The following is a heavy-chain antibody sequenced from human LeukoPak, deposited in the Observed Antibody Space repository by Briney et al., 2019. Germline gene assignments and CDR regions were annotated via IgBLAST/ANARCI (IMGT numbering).Heavy chain of an antibody. CDR3: ARHGSVRSPLGP. Sequence: SETLSLTCTVSGGSISSYYWSWIRQPPGKGLEWFGYIYATGSTNYNPSLESRVTTTIDTSKNQFTLNLRSVTAADTARYYCARHGSVRSPLGPWGQGTLVTVSS. V-gene: IGHV4-4*09. CDR1: GGSISSYY. D-gene: IGHD3-10*01. CDR2: IYATGST. J-gene: IGHJ5*02.